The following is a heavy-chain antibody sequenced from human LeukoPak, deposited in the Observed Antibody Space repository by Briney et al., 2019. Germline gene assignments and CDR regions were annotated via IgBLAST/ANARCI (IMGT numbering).Heavy chain of an antibody. CDR3: ASQSSGWLGFDY. D-gene: IGHD6-19*01. J-gene: IGHJ4*02. CDR2: IYSGGST. V-gene: IGHV3-53*01. Sequence: PGGSLRLSCAASGFTVSSNYMSWVRQAPGKGLEWVSVIYSGGSTYYADSVKGRFTISRDNSKNTLYLQMNSLRAEDTAVCYCASQSSGWLGFDYWGQGTLVTVSS. CDR1: GFTVSSNY.